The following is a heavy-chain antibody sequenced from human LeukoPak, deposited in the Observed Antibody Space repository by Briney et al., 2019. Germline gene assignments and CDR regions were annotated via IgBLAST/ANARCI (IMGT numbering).Heavy chain of an antibody. D-gene: IGHD3-10*01. J-gene: IGHJ5*02. Sequence: GGSLRLSCAASGVTFSSYVMSWVRQAPGEGLEWVSSISAGGTSTYYADSVKGRFTISRDNSKNMLYLHMTSLGAEDTAIYYCAKGWKFYGSGSPVNNWFDPWGQGTLVSVSS. CDR2: ISAGGTST. V-gene: IGHV3-23*01. CDR3: AKGWKFYGSGSPVNNWFDP. CDR1: GVTFSSYV.